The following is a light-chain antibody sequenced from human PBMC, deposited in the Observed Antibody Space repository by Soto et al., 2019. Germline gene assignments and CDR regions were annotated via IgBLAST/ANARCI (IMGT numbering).Light chain of an antibody. Sequence: DIVMTQSPVSLPVTLGEPASISCRASQSLLHSGGHNFLDWYLQKPGQSPQVLIYLGSNRASGVPDRFSGSGSGADFTLEISRVEAEDVGVYYCMQTLQTPLTFGGGTKVEIK. CDR1: QSLLHSGGHNF. V-gene: IGKV2-28*01. J-gene: IGKJ4*01. CDR2: LGS. CDR3: MQTLQTPLT.